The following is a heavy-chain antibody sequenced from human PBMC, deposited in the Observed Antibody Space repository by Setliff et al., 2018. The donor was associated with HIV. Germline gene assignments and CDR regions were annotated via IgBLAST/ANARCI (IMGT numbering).Heavy chain of an antibody. D-gene: IGHD2-8*01. CDR3: ARGLPTTGPDF. V-gene: IGHV4-59*01. CDR1: GDSISTDY. Sequence: KPSETLSLTCTVSGDSISTDYWTWIRQPPRKGLEWIGYIYNSASTSYNPSLKSRVTISVDTSKNQFSLKLRSVTAADTAVYYCARGLPTTGPDFWGQGTLVTVSS. CDR2: IYNSAST. J-gene: IGHJ4*02.